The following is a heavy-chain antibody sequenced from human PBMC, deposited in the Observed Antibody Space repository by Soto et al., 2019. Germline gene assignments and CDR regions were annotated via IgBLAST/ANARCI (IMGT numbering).Heavy chain of an antibody. CDR2: IYTGGST. V-gene: IGHV4-4*07. CDR1: GGSISGYY. J-gene: IGHJ4*02. Sequence: SETLSLTCTVSGGSISGYYWSWIRQPAGKGLEWIGRIYTGGSTNYNPSLKSRVTMPIDTSKNQFSLKLSSVTAADTAVYYCARDHLVAGNFDSWGQGTLVTVSS. D-gene: IGHD6-19*01. CDR3: ARDHLVAGNFDS.